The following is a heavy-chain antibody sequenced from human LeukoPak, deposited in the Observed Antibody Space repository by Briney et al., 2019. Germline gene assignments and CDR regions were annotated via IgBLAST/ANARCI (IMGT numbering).Heavy chain of an antibody. J-gene: IGHJ4*02. CDR2: ISSSGSNI. CDR3: ARDRGSSWYETDY. CDR1: GFTFSSYE. D-gene: IGHD6-13*01. V-gene: IGHV3-48*03. Sequence: GGSLRLSCAASGFTFSSYEMNWVRQAPGKGLEWVSYISSSGSNIYYADSVKGRFTISRDNAKNSLYLQMNSLRAEDTAVYYCARDRGSSWYETDYWGQGTLVTVSS.